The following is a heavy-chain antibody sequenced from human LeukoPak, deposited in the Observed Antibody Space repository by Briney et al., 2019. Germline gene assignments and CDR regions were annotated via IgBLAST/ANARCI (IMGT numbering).Heavy chain of an antibody. D-gene: IGHD3-10*01. CDR3: ARKDTYYYGSGSYYTNWFDS. CDR1: GGSISSGGYS. Sequence: PSETLSLTCAVSGGSISSGGYSWSWIRQPPGKGLEWIGYIYHSGSTYYNPSLKSRVTISVDTSKNQFSLKLSSVTAADTAVYYCARKDTYYYGSGSYYTNWFDSWGQGTLVTVSS. V-gene: IGHV4-30-2*01. CDR2: IYHSGST. J-gene: IGHJ5*01.